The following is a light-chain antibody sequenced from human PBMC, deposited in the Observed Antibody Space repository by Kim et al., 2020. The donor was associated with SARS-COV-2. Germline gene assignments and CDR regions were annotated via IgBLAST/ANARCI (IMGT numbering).Light chain of an antibody. V-gene: IGLV2-11*01. CDR3: CSYAGGYTYV. CDR2: DVS. Sequence: QSALTQPRSVSGSPGQSVTISCTGTSSDVGGYNYVTWYQQPPGNTPKLMIYDVSKRPSGVPDRFSGSKSGNTASLTISGLQAEDEADYYCCSYAGGYTYVFGWGTKVTVL. J-gene: IGLJ1*01. CDR1: SSDVGGYNY.